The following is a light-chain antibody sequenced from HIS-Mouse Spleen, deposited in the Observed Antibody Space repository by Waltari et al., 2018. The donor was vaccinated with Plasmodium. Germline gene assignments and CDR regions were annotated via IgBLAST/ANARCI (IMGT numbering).Light chain of an antibody. CDR2: EVS. CDR1: RSDVRGYNY. J-gene: IGLJ2*01. CDR3: SSYTSSSTLV. Sequence: QSALPQPASVSGSPGQSITISCTGTRSDVRGYNYVSWYQQHPGKAPKLMIYEVSNRPSGVSNRFSGSKSGNTASLTISGLQAEDEADYYCSSYTSSSTLVFGGGTKLTVL. V-gene: IGLV2-14*01.